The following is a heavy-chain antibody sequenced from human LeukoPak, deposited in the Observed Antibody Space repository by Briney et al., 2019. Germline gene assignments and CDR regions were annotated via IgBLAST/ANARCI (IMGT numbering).Heavy chain of an antibody. CDR2: IYHSGST. CDR3: ARGSGYSSSGFWYNWFDP. J-gene: IGHJ5*02. Sequence: PSETLSLTCTVSGGSISSGGYYWSWIRQPPGKGLEWIGYIYHSGSTYYNPSLKSRVAILVDTSKNQFSLKLSSVTAADTAVYYCARGSGYSSSGFWYNWFDPWGQGTLVTVSS. V-gene: IGHV4-61*08. CDR1: GGSISSGGYY. D-gene: IGHD6-13*01.